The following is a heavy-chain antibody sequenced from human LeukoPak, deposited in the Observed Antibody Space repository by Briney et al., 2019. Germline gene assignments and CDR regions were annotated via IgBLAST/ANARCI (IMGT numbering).Heavy chain of an antibody. Sequence: GGSLRLSCAASGFTFSSYAMSWVRQAPGKGLEGVSAISGSGGSTYYADSVKGRFTISRDNSKNTLYLQMSSLRAEDTAVYYCVTCPSSTSCSNWFDPWGQGTLVTVSS. CDR2: ISGSGGST. V-gene: IGHV3-23*01. J-gene: IGHJ5*02. CDR3: VTCPSSTSCSNWFDP. CDR1: GFTFSSYA. D-gene: IGHD2-2*01.